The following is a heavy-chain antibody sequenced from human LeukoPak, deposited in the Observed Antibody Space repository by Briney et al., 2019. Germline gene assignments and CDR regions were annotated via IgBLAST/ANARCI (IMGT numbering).Heavy chain of an antibody. CDR3: ARGDGYNWEYFFDY. CDR2: MSYSGNT. D-gene: IGHD5-24*01. Sequence: SETLSLTCTVSGGSISNYYWSWIRQPPGKGLEWIGYMSYSGNTNYNPSLESRVTISLDTSKNQFSLKLTSVTAADTALYYCARGDGYNWEYFFDYWGQGTLVTVSS. CDR1: GGSISNYY. V-gene: IGHV4-59*01. J-gene: IGHJ4*02.